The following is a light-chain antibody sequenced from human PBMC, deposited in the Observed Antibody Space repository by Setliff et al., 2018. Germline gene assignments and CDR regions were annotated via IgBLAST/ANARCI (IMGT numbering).Light chain of an antibody. CDR2: DDQ. CDR3: NAYTSGSTYV. V-gene: IGLV1-51*01. Sequence: QSVLTQPPSVSAAPGQKVTIACSGSSSNVGKNYVSWYQQFPGTAPRLLIYDDQRSSGIPDRFSGSKSGTSATLDITGLQTGDEADYYCNAYTSGSTYVFGTGTKVTVL. CDR1: SSNVGKNY. J-gene: IGLJ1*01.